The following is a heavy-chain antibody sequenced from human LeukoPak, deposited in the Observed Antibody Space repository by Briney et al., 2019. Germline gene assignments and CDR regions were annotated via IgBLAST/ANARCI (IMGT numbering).Heavy chain of an antibody. CDR3: ATYSSGWPVGY. J-gene: IGHJ4*02. CDR1: GFTFSSYA. Sequence: GSLRLSXAASGFTFSSYAMSWVRQAPGKGLEWVSAISGSGGSTYYADSVKSRFTISRDNAKNSLYLQMNSLRAEDTAVYYCATYSSGWPVGYWGQGTLVTVSS. D-gene: IGHD6-19*01. CDR2: ISGSGGST. V-gene: IGHV3-23*01.